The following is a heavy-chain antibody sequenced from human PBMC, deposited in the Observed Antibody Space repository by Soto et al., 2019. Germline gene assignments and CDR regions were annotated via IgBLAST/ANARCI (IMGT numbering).Heavy chain of an antibody. J-gene: IGHJ5*02. CDR3: ARTGGYDFWSGYLNWFDP. V-gene: IGHV1-3*01. CDR1: GHIFTAYA. CDR2: INAGNDNT. Sequence: ASVKVSCKASGHIFTAYAIHWLRQSPGQMLEWMGWINAGNDNTKYSQKFQGRVTITMDTSASTAYMDLNSLRSEDTAVYYCARTGGYDFWSGYLNWFDPWGQGTLVTVSS. D-gene: IGHD3-3*01.